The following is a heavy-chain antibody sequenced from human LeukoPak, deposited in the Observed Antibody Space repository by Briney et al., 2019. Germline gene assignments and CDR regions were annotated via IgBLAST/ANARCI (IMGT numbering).Heavy chain of an antibody. J-gene: IGHJ4*02. D-gene: IGHD5-24*01. V-gene: IGHV4-39*01. CDR1: GGSISSSSYY. CDR3: ARQMEMATPG. CDR2: IYYSGST. Sequence: PSETLSLTCTVSGGSISSSSYYWGWIRQPPGKGLEWIGSIYYSGSTYYNPSLKSRVTISVDTSKNQFSLKLSSVTAADTAVYYCARQMEMATPGWGQGTLVTVSS.